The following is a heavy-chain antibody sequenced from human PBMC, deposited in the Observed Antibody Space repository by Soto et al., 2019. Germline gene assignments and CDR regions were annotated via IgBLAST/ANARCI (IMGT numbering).Heavy chain of an antibody. CDR1: GFPFSSYL. V-gene: IGHV3-74*01. J-gene: IGHJ3*02. CDR2: INTDGITT. D-gene: IGHD4-4*01. CDR3: ARLQTAHDHAFDI. Sequence: EVQLVESGGGLVQPGGSLRLSCAASGFPFSSYLMHWVRQAPGKGLVGVSRINTDGITTSYADSVKGRFTISRDNAKNTLYLQMSSLRAEDTAVYYCARLQTAHDHAFDIWGQGTMVTVSS.